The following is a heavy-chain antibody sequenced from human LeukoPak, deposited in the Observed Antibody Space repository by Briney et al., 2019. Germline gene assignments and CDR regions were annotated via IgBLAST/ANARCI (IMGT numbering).Heavy chain of an antibody. J-gene: IGHJ6*02. Sequence: GGSLRLLCAASGFTLRDYYMRELRPPPGKGLEWVPYLSSRCSTIYYADSVKGRFTIHRNNDMHALFLPMNSLRADGTPVYYCASPCGSWSYLYYYGMDVWGQGTTVTVSS. V-gene: IGHV3-11*01. D-gene: IGHD3-10*01. CDR1: GFTLRDYY. CDR2: LSSRCSTI. CDR3: ASPCGSWSYLYYYGMDV.